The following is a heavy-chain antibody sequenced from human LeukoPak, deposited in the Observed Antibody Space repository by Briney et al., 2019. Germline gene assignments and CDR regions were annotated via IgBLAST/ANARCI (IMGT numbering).Heavy chain of an antibody. CDR2: ISAYNGNT. J-gene: IGHJ3*02. Sequence: ASVKVSCKASGYTFTSYGISWVRQAPGQGLEWMGWISAYNGNTNYAQKLQGRVTMTTDTSTSTAYMELRSLRSDDTAVYYCARDKEYSSSWWVDAFDIWGQGTMVTVSS. V-gene: IGHV1-18*01. CDR3: ARDKEYSSSWWVDAFDI. CDR1: GYTFTSYG. D-gene: IGHD6-13*01.